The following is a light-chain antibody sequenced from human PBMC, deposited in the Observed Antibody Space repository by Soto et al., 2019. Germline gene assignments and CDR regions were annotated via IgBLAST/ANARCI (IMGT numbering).Light chain of an antibody. J-gene: IGKJ5*01. Sequence: EIVMTQSPATLSVSPGERVTLSCRASQSVSSNLAWYQQKVGQAPRLLIYGASSRATGIADRFSGSGSGTDFTLTISRLEPEDFALYYCQQYGYSPITFGQGARLEIK. CDR2: GAS. CDR1: QSVSSN. CDR3: QQYGYSPIT. V-gene: IGKV3D-15*01.